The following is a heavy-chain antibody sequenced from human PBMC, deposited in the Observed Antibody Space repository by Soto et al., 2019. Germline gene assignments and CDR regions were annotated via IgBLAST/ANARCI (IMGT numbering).Heavy chain of an antibody. CDR2: ISGSGDNT. CDR1: GFTFSSYA. Sequence: EVQLLESGGGLVQPGGSLRLSCAASGFTFSSYAMSWVRQAPGKGLEWVSAISGSGDNTYYTDSVKGRFTISRDNSKKTLYLQMNSLRAEDTAVYYCAKRSLAGTYYLGTMDVWGQGTTVTVSS. D-gene: IGHD3-10*01. V-gene: IGHV3-23*01. J-gene: IGHJ6*02. CDR3: AKRSLAGTYYLGTMDV.